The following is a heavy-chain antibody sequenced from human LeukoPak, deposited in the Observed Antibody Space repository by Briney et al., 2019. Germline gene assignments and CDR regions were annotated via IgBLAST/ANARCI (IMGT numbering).Heavy chain of an antibody. D-gene: IGHD1-20*01. V-gene: IGHV3-30*02. Sequence: PGGSLRLSCAASGFTFSSYGMHWVRQAPGKGLEWVALIRHDESNKFYADSVKGRFTISRNNSKNTLYLQMNSLRAEDTAVYYCAKDPYNWNLLDYWGQGTLVTVSS. J-gene: IGHJ4*02. CDR3: AKDPYNWNLLDY. CDR2: IRHDESNK. CDR1: GFTFSSYG.